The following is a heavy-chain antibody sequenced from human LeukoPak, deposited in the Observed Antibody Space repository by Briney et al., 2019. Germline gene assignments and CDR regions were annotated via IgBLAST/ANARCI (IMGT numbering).Heavy chain of an antibody. Sequence: PGGSLRLSCAASGFTFSSYAMSWVRQAPGKGLEWVSAISGSGGSTYYADSVKGRFTISRDNSKNTLYLQMNSLRAEDTAVYYCAKDHGQWLVPSDFDYWGQGTLVTVSS. CDR1: GFTFSSYA. CDR2: ISGSGGST. CDR3: AKDHGQWLVPSDFDY. D-gene: IGHD6-19*01. V-gene: IGHV3-23*01. J-gene: IGHJ4*02.